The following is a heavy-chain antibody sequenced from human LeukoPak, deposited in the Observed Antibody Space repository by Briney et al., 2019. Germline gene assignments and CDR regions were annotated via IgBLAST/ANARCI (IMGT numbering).Heavy chain of an antibody. D-gene: IGHD6-19*01. CDR2: IKEDGSWK. CDR3: ARDRGWYHADS. Sequence: GGSLRLSCAASGFTFSSSWTGWARQAPGKGLEWVANIKEDGSWKHYAVSVQGRFTISRDNAKNSLYLQMNSLRAEDTAVYYCARDRGWYHADSWGQGTLVTVSS. CDR1: GFTFSSSW. J-gene: IGHJ4*02. V-gene: IGHV3-7*01.